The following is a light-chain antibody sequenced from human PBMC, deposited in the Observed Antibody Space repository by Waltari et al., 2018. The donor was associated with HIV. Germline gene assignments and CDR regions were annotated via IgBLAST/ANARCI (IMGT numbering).Light chain of an antibody. Sequence: QSALTQPASVSGSPGQSITISCTGTSSNIGTYNLVSWHQQHPGKAPKTLIYEVSQRPSGVSNRFSGSKSGNTASLTISGLQAADEADYYCCSYAGSSTLVFGGGTKVTVL. J-gene: IGLJ3*02. CDR3: CSYAGSSTLV. V-gene: IGLV2-23*02. CDR1: SSNIGTYNL. CDR2: EVS.